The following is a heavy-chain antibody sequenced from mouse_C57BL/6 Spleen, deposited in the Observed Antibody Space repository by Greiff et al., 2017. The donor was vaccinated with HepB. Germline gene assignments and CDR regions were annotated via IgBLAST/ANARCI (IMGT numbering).Heavy chain of an antibody. D-gene: IGHD2-5*01. CDR1: GYSITSGYY. CDR2: ISYDGSN. CDR3: ARRGYSNYEDY. J-gene: IGHJ2*01. V-gene: IGHV3-6*01. Sequence: VQLKESGPGLVKPSQSLSLTCSVTGYSITSGYYWNWIRQFPGNKLEWMGYISYDGSNNYNPSLKNRISITRDTSKNQFFLKLNSVTTEDTATYYCARRGYSNYEDYWGQGTTLTVSS.